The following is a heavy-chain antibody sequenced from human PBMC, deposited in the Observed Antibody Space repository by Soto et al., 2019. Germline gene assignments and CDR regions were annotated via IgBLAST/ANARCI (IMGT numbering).Heavy chain of an antibody. CDR2: IWYDGSNK. CDR1: GFTFSNNG. V-gene: IGHV3-33*01. CDR3: AREFSNGVDV. J-gene: IGHJ6*04. Sequence: GRSLRLFCAASGFTFSNNGMHWVRQGPGKGLEWVAVIWYDGSNKYYADSVKGRVTISRDNSKNTLYLQMHSLRAEDTSVYYCAREFSNGVDVWGEGTTVTVSS.